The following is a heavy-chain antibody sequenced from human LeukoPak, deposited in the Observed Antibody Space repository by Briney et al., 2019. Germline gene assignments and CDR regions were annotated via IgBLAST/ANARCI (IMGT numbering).Heavy chain of an antibody. CDR1: GGSISSYY. Sequence: PSETLSLTCTVSGGSISSYYWSWIRQPPGKGLEWIGEINHSGSTNYNPSLKSRVTISVDTSKNQFSLKLSSVTAADTAVYYCARVNGSFDPWGQGTLVTVSS. J-gene: IGHJ5*02. CDR2: INHSGST. CDR3: ARVNGSFDP. V-gene: IGHV4-34*01.